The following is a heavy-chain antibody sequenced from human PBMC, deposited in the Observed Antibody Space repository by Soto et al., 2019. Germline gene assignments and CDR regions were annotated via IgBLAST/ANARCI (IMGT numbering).Heavy chain of an antibody. V-gene: IGHV4-39*01. J-gene: IGHJ4*02. D-gene: IGHD3-9*01. CDR1: DDSINSDKYY. Sequence: QLQLQESGPGLVKPSETLSLTCSVSDDSINSDKYYWGWIRQPPGKGLEWIGSIYYRGNAYYNPSLQTRVTIALDKSMSQFSMNLNSVTAADSAVYFCARLEGLATISYYFDFWGPGALVTVSS. CDR3: ARLEGLATISYYFDF. CDR2: IYYRGNA.